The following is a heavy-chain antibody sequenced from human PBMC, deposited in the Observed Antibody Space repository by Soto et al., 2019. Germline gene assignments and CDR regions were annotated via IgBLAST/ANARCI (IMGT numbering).Heavy chain of an antibody. Sequence: SQTLSLTCAISGDSVSSNSAAWNWIRQSPSRGLEWLGRTYYRSKWYNDYAVSVKSRITINPDTSKNQFSLQLNSVTPEDTAVYYRAKSSSSIGYYYYYMDVWGKGTTVTVSS. CDR2: TYYRSKWYN. V-gene: IGHV6-1*01. D-gene: IGHD6-6*01. CDR1: GDSVSSNSAA. J-gene: IGHJ6*03. CDR3: AKSSSSIGYYYYYMDV.